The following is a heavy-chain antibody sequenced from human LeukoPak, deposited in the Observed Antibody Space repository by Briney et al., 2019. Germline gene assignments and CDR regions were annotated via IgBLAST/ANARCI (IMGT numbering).Heavy chain of an antibody. D-gene: IGHD1-26*01. CDR1: GGSISSSSYY. CDR2: IYYSGST. Sequence: SETLSLTCTVSGGSISSSSYYWGWIRQPPGKGLEWIGSIYYSGSTYYNPSLKSRVTISVDTSKNQFSLKLSSVTAADMAVYYCARRYSGSPFDYWGQGTLVTVSS. V-gene: IGHV4-39*01. J-gene: IGHJ4*02. CDR3: ARRYSGSPFDY.